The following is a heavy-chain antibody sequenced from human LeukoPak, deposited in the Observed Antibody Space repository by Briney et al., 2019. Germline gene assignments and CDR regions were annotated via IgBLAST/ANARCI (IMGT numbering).Heavy chain of an antibody. V-gene: IGHV4-39*07. J-gene: IGHJ3*02. CDR1: GGSISSSSYY. D-gene: IGHD4-11*01. Sequence: SETLSLTCTVSGGSISSSSYYWGWIRQPPGKGLEWIGNIYYSGSTYYSPSLKSRVTISVDTSKNQFSLKLSSMTAADTAVYYCARASTTLKDAFDIWGQGTMVTVSS. CDR3: ARASTTLKDAFDI. CDR2: IYYSGST.